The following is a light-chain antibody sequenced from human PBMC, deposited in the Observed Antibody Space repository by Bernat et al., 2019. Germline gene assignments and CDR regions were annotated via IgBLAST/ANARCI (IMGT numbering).Light chain of an antibody. J-gene: IGLJ3*02. CDR2: GNN. V-gene: IGLV1-40*01. Sequence: QSVLTQPPSVSAAPGQWVTISCTGSTSNIGAVYYVHWYQQLPGTAPKLLIHGNNNRPSGVPDRFSGSKSGTSASLAISGLQADDEADYYCQSYDSSLRGPVFGGGTKLTVL. CDR1: TSNIGAVYY. CDR3: QSYDSSLRGPV.